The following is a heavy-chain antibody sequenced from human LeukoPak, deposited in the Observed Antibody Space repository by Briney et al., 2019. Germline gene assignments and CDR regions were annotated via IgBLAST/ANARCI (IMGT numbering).Heavy chain of an antibody. V-gene: IGHV3-23*01. D-gene: IGHD2-8*01. CDR2: IGYGGSDT. CDR1: GFTLSSYE. Sequence: LGGSLRLSCTVSGFTLSSYEMTWFRQAPGKGLEWVSSIGYGGSDTHYADSVKGRFTISRDNSKNTLYLQMNSLRAEDTAVYYCAKDPDCTSGICYTFFDYWGQGTLVTVSS. J-gene: IGHJ4*02. CDR3: AKDPDCTSGICYTFFDY.